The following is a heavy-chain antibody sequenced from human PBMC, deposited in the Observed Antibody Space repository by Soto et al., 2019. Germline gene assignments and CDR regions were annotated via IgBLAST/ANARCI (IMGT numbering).Heavy chain of an antibody. CDR1: GWSFSGYY. Sequence: SETLSLTCSVYGWSFSGYYWRWIRQPPGKGLEWIGEINHSGSTNYNPSLKSRVTISVDTSKNQFSLKLSSVTAADTAVYYCARGDGESDYSNYGNYYYYGMDVWGQGTTVTVSS. J-gene: IGHJ6*02. V-gene: IGHV4-34*01. D-gene: IGHD4-4*01. CDR3: ARGDGESDYSNYGNYYYYGMDV. CDR2: INHSGST.